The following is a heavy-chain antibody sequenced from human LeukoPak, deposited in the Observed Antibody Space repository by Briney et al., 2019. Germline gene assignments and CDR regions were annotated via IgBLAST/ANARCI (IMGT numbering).Heavy chain of an antibody. CDR1: GYTFTGYY. J-gene: IGHJ4*02. CDR2: INPNSGGT. Sequence: ASVKVSCKASGYTFTGYYMHWVRQAPGQGFEWMGRINPNSGGTNYAQKFQGRVTMTRDTSISTAYMELSRLRSDDTAVYYCARGPRVLRFLEWLLTFDYWGQGTLVTVSS. D-gene: IGHD3-3*01. CDR3: ARGPRVLRFLEWLLTFDY. V-gene: IGHV1-2*06.